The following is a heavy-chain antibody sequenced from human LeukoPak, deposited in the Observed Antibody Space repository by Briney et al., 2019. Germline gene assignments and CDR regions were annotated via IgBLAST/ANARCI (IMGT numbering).Heavy chain of an antibody. V-gene: IGHV3-30*04. CDR3: AKDISGVRGENFDY. CDR1: GFTFSNYA. CDR2: IAHDSQIQ. Sequence: GGSLRLSCAASGFTFSNYAMHWVRQAPGKGLQWVAVIAHDSQIQLYAESVKGRFTISKDDSKNTLSLQMNSLRAEDTAVYYCAKDISGVRGENFDYWGQGTLVTVSS. J-gene: IGHJ4*02. D-gene: IGHD3-10*01.